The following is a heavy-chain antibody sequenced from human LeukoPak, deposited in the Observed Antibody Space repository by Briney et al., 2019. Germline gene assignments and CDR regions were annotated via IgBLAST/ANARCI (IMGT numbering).Heavy chain of an antibody. CDR1: GGSISSSSYY. D-gene: IGHD6-13*01. CDR3: ASDPAGTDNWFDP. Sequence: SETLSLTCTVSGGSISSSSYYWGWIRQPPGKGLEWIGSIYYSGSTYYNPSLRSRVTISVDTSKNQFSLKLSSVTAADTAVYYCASDPAGTDNWFDPWGQGTLVTVSS. V-gene: IGHV4-39*07. CDR2: IYYSGST. J-gene: IGHJ5*02.